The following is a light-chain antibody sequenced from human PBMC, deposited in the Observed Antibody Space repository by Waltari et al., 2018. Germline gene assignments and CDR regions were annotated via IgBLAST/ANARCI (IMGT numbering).Light chain of an antibody. Sequence: DIQTTQSPSTLSASVGDRVTITCRASQSINNWLAWYQQKPGKAPKLLIYKTSTLESGVPSSFSGSGYGTEFTLTISSLQPDDFATYYCQQYNDNSTWTFGQGTKVEVK. J-gene: IGKJ1*01. CDR2: KTS. CDR3: QQYNDNSTWT. CDR1: QSINNW. V-gene: IGKV1-5*03.